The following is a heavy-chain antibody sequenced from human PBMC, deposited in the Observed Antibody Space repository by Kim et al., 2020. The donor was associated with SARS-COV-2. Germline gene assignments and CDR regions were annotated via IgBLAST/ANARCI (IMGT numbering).Heavy chain of an antibody. J-gene: IGHJ6*02. Sequence: GRFTISRNNSKNTLYLQMNSLRAEDTAVYYCARDYYDFWSGYYRGYGMDVWGQGTTVTVSS. CDR3: ARDYYDFWSGYYRGYGMDV. D-gene: IGHD3-3*01. V-gene: IGHV3-66*01.